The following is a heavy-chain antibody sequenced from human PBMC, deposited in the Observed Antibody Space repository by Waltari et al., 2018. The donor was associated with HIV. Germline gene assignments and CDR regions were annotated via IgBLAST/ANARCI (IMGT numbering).Heavy chain of an antibody. D-gene: IGHD6-19*01. Sequence: QLQLQESGPGLVKPSETMSLTCTVSGGSITNTKYYWRWIRQPPGKGLEGIGSISYTGSTSCPPARKRRVPIPGETSKNPCSWELRTVAASDTALVYCGRLTQHSSGWYRGGQSFDCWGQGTLVTVSS. CDR3: GRLTQHSSGWYRGGQSFDC. CDR2: ISYTGST. J-gene: IGHJ4*02. V-gene: IGHV4-39*01. CDR1: GGSITNTKYY.